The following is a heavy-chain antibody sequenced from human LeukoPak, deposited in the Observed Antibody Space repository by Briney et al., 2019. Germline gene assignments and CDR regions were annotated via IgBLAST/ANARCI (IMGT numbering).Heavy chain of an antibody. CDR2: IYYSGST. CDR1: GGSISSYY. Sequence: PSETLSLTCTVSGGSISSYYCSWIRQPPGKGLELIGYIYYSGSTNYNPSLKSRVTISVYTSKNQFSLKLSSGTATATAVYYCARHRPRPIAAARPHADFDYWGQGTLVTVSS. CDR3: ARHRPRPIAAARPHADFDY. J-gene: IGHJ4*02. D-gene: IGHD6-13*01. V-gene: IGHV4-59*01.